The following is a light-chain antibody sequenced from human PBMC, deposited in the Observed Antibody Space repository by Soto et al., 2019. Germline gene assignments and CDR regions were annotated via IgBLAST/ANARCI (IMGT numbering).Light chain of an antibody. J-gene: IGKJ1*01. Sequence: DIQMTQSPSTLSASVGDRVTIPCRASQSIDTWLAWHQQKPGQVPKLLISKASSLESGVPSRFSGSGSGTEFTLTISSLQPDDFATYYCQQYNSYRAFGQGTNVDIK. CDR2: KAS. V-gene: IGKV1-5*03. CDR1: QSIDTW. CDR3: QQYNSYRA.